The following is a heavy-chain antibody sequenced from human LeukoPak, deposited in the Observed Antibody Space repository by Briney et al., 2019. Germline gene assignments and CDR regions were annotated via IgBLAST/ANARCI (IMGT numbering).Heavy chain of an antibody. CDR3: AKVSRGYYDSSGYSLGAFDI. J-gene: IGHJ3*02. CDR2: ISGIGGST. D-gene: IGHD3-22*01. CDR1: GFTFSSYA. Sequence: PGGSLRLSCAASGFTFSSYAMSWVRQAPGKGLEWVSAISGIGGSTYYADSVKGRFTISRDNSKNTLYLQMNSLRAEDTAVYYCAKVSRGYYDSSGYSLGAFDIWGQGTMVTASS. V-gene: IGHV3-23*01.